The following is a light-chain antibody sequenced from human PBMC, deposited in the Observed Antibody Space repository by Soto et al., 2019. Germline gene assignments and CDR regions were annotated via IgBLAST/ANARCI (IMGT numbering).Light chain of an antibody. CDR1: QSVSDN. J-gene: IGKJ2*01. CDR2: GAS. Sequence: EIVMTQSPATLSVSPGERATLSCRASQSVSDNLAWYQQKPGQAPRLLIYGASTRATGIPARFSGSGSWTEFTLTISSLHSEDFAVYYCQQSNNWPYTFGQGTKLDIK. CDR3: QQSNNWPYT. V-gene: IGKV3-15*01.